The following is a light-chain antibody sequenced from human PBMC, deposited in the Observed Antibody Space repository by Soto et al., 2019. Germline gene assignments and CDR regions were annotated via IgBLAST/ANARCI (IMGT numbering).Light chain of an antibody. CDR3: QQYNNWPPVT. CDR2: GAS. Sequence: DIVLTQSPGTLSLAPGERATLSCRASQSVSSNLARYQQKPGQAPRLLIYGASTRATGIPARFSGSGSGTEFTLTISSLQSEDFAVYYCQQYNNWPPVTFGGGTKVDI. CDR1: QSVSSN. J-gene: IGKJ4*01. V-gene: IGKV3-15*01.